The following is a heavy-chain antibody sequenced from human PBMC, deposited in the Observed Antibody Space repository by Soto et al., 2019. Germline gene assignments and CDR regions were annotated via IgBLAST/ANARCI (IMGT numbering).Heavy chain of an antibody. CDR3: ARAGDIVVLVAADAFDI. J-gene: IGHJ3*02. CDR1: GFTFSSYG. Sequence: VQLVESGGGVVQPGRSLRLSCAASGFTFSSYGMHWVRQAPGKGLEWVAVISYDGSNKYYADSVKGRFTISRDNSKNTLYLQMNSLRAEDTAVYYCARAGDIVVLVAADAFDIWGQGTMVTVSS. CDR2: ISYDGSNK. V-gene: IGHV3-30*03. D-gene: IGHD2-15*01.